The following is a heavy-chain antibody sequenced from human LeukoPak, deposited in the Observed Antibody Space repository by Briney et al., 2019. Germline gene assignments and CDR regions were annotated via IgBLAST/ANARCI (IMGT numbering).Heavy chain of an antibody. D-gene: IGHD4-17*01. CDR2: ISSSSSYI. CDR1: GFSLSSYA. CDR3: ARGYGDYAVWWFDP. V-gene: IGHV3-21*01. Sequence: GGSLRLSCTVSGFSLSSYALSWVRRAPGKGLEWVSSISSSSSYIYYADSVKGRFTISRDNAKNSLYLQINSLRAEDTAVYYCARGYGDYAVWWFDPWGQGTLVTVSS. J-gene: IGHJ5*02.